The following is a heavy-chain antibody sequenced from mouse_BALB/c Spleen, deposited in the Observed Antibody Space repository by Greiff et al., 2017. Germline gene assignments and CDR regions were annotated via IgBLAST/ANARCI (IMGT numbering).Heavy chain of an antibody. D-gene: IGHD1-1*01. V-gene: IGHV5-6-5*01. CDR1: GFTFSSYT. J-gene: IGHJ2*01. CDR3: ARDYYGSSPYFDY. Sequence: EVKVVESGGGLVQPGGSLKLSCAASGFTFSSYTMSWVRQTPEKRLEWVASISSGGSTYYPDSVKGRFTISRDNARNILYLQMSSLRSEDTAMYYCARDYYGSSPYFDYWGQGTTLTVSS. CDR2: ISSGGST.